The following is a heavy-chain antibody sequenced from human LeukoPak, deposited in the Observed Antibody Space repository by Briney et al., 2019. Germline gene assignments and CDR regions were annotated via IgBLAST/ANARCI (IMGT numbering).Heavy chain of an antibody. CDR3: AVSSYRTGGYYYYYGMDV. Sequence: PGGSLRLSCAASGFTFSSYAMHWIRQAPGKGLEWVAVISYDGSNKYYADSVKGRFTISRDNSKNTLYLQMNSLRAEDTAVYYCAVSSYRTGGYYYYYGMDVWGKGTTVTVSS. J-gene: IGHJ6*04. D-gene: IGHD6-6*01. V-gene: IGHV3-30*04. CDR2: ISYDGSNK. CDR1: GFTFSSYA.